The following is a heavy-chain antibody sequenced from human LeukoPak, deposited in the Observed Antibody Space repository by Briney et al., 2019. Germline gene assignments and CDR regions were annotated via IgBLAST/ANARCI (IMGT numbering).Heavy chain of an antibody. CDR1: GFTFDDYA. J-gene: IGHJ4*02. D-gene: IGHD3-10*01. CDR3: AKGVSSDY. V-gene: IGHV3-9*01. CDR2: ISWNSGSI. Sequence: GGSLRLSCAVSGFTFDDYAMHWVRQAPGKGLEWVSGISWNSGSIGYADSVKGRFTISRDNAKNSLYLQMNSLRAEDTALYYCAKGVSSDYWGQGTLVTVSS.